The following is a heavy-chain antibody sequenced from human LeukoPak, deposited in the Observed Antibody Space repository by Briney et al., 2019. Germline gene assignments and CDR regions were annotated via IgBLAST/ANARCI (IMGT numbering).Heavy chain of an antibody. CDR1: GFTFSSYA. CDR2: ISGGGDRT. Sequence: GGSLRLSCAASGFTFSSYAMTWVRQAPGKGLEWVSGISGGGDRTYYPDSVKGRFTITRDNSKNTLYLQMNSLRAEDTAVYFCASGYYFDYWGQGTLVTVSS. D-gene: IGHD3-16*01. V-gene: IGHV3-23*01. J-gene: IGHJ4*02. CDR3: ASGYYFDY.